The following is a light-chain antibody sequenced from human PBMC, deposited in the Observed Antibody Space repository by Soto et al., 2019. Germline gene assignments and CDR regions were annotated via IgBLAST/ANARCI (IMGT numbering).Light chain of an antibody. CDR1: EGTGSHY. Sequence: ETVLTQSPGTLSLSPGDRATLSCRTSEGTGSHYLAWYQQKPGQAPRLLIYAASSRATGIPDRFSGWGSGSGTDFTLTISRLEPEDFAVYYCQQYGSTLPVTFGQGTRLEIK. CDR3: QQYGSTLPVT. V-gene: IGKV3-20*01. J-gene: IGKJ5*01. CDR2: AAS.